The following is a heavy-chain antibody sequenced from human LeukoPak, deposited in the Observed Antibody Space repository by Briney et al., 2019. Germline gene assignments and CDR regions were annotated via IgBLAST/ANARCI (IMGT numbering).Heavy chain of an antibody. CDR3: ARGGVAAD. D-gene: IGHD6-19*01. Sequence: ASEKVSCKASGYTFTSYCISWVRQATRQGREWMGWVSLDSGNTHFAPKFQGRITITRNTSINTAYMELSSLRSEDADKYYCARGGVAADWGQGTLVTVSS. CDR2: VSLDSGNT. J-gene: IGHJ4*02. V-gene: IGHV1-8*02. CDR1: GYTFTSYC.